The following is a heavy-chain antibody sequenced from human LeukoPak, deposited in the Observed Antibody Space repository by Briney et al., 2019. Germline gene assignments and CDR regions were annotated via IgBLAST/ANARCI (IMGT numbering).Heavy chain of an antibody. Sequence: SETLSLTCAVYGGSFSGYYWSWIRQPPPRGLEWIGEINHSGSTNYNPSLKSGVTITVYTSKNKFSLKLSCVTATAPAVYYWARVGYSSWNLEYWGQGTLVTVSS. CDR1: GGSFSGYY. CDR3: ARVGYSSWNLEY. D-gene: IGHD5-12*01. CDR2: INHSGST. J-gene: IGHJ4*02. V-gene: IGHV4-34*01.